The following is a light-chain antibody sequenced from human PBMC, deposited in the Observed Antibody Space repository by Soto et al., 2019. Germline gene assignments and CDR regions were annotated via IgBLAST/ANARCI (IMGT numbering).Light chain of an antibody. J-gene: IGLJ2*01. CDR2: SSY. CDR3: AVWDDSLNAVV. CDR1: SSNIGRNA. V-gene: IGLV1-44*01. Sequence: QSVLTQPPSASGTPGQRVTISCSGSSSNIGRNAVNWYQQLPGAAPTLLIYSSYQRPSGVPDRFSGSKSGTSGSPAIRGLQSEDEAAYYCAVWDDSLNAVVFGGGTKLTVL.